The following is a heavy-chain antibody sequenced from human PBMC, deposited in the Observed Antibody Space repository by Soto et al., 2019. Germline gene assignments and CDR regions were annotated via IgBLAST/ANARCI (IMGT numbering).Heavy chain of an antibody. CDR3: ARGVIAAAGTGDLNWFDP. Sequence: ASVKVSCKASGYTFTSYDINWVRQATGQGLEWMGWMNPNSGNTGYAQKIQGRVTMTRNTSISTAYMELSSLRSEDTAVYYCARGVIAAAGTGDLNWFDPWGQGTLVTVSS. CDR1: GYTFTSYD. V-gene: IGHV1-8*01. D-gene: IGHD6-13*01. J-gene: IGHJ5*02. CDR2: MNPNSGNT.